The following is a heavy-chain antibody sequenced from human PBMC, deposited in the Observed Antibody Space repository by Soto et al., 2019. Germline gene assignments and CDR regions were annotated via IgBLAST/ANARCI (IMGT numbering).Heavy chain of an antibody. D-gene: IGHD6-13*01. V-gene: IGHV4-39*01. CDR2: IYYSGST. J-gene: IGHJ4*02. Sequence: QLQLQESGPGLVKPSETLSLTCTVSGGSISSSGYYWGWIRQPPGKGLEWIGSIYYSGSTYYNPSLKSRVTISVDTSKNQFSLKLRSVTAADTSVYYCARSTHPNYSKSSSWYYFDYWGQGTLVTVSS. CDR3: ARSTHPNYSKSSSWYYFDY. CDR1: GGSISSSGYY.